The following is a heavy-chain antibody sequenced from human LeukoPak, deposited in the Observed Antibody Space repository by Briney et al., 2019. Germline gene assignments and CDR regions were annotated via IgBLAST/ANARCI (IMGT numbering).Heavy chain of an antibody. CDR1: GGSFNGYY. V-gene: IGHV4-34*01. D-gene: IGHD1-1*01. CDR3: ARGSGTTYLGWFDP. CDR2: INHSGST. J-gene: IGHJ5*02. Sequence: PSETLSLTCAVYGGSFNGYYWSWIRQPPGKGLEWIGEINHSGSTNYNPSLKSRVTISVDTSKNQFSLKLSSVTAADTAVYYCARGSGTTYLGWFDPWGQGTLVTVSS.